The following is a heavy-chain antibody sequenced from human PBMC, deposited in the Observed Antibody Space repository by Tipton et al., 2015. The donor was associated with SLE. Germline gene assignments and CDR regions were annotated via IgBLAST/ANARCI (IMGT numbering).Heavy chain of an antibody. CDR1: GGSISSGGYY. Sequence: LRLSCTVSGGSISSGGYYWSWIRQPPGKGLQWIGEINNSGITNYNPSLKSRVTISVDTSKNQFSLKLSSVTAADTAVYYCARGSYPYYFDYWGQGTLVTVSS. CDR2: INNSGIT. CDR3: ARGSYPYYFDY. V-gene: IGHV4-39*07. J-gene: IGHJ4*02.